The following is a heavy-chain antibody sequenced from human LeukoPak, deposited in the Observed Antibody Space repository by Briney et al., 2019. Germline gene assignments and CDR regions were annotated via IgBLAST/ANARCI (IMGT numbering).Heavy chain of an antibody. D-gene: IGHD1-26*01. J-gene: IGHJ6*03. Sequence: GGSLRLSCAASGFIFSTYPMIWVRQAPGKGLEWVSGISGSGGSTYYADSVKGRFTISRDNSKNTLYLQMNSLRAEDTAVYFCAKSANLVGTIYYYYMDVWGKGTTVTVSS. CDR3: AKSANLVGTIYYYYMDV. V-gene: IGHV3-23*01. CDR2: ISGSGGST. CDR1: GFIFSTYP.